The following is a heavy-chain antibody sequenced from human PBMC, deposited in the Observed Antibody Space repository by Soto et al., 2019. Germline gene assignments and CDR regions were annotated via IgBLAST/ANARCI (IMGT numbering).Heavy chain of an antibody. Sequence: ASVKVSCKASGYTFTSYGISWVRQAPGQGLEWMGWISAYNGNTNYAQKLQGRVTMTTDTSTSTAYMELRSLRSDDTAVYYCARIPTREITGTTFTYYYYMDVWGKGTTVTVSS. J-gene: IGHJ6*03. CDR2: ISAYNGNT. CDR1: GYTFTSYG. V-gene: IGHV1-18*01. CDR3: ARIPTREITGTTFTYYYYMDV. D-gene: IGHD1-7*01.